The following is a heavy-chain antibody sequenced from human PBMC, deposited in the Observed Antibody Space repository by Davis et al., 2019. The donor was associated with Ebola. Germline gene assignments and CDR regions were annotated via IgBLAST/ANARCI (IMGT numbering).Heavy chain of an antibody. Sequence: ASVKVSCKASGCTFTSYYIHWVRQAPGQGLEWMGIINPSGGSTSNAQKFQGRVTMTRDTSTSTVYMELSSLRSEDTAVYYCARDRYSVGVTNYLGYWGQGTLVTVSS. V-gene: IGHV1-46*01. CDR3: ARDRYSVGVTNYLGY. D-gene: IGHD1-26*01. CDR2: INPSGGST. CDR1: GCTFTSYY. J-gene: IGHJ4*02.